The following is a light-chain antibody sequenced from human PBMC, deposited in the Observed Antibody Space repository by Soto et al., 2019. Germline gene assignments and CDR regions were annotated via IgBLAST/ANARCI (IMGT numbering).Light chain of an antibody. CDR3: QQYNNWPPWT. V-gene: IGKV3-15*01. Sequence: EMVMTRPPSTLCVPPGERATLSCRASQSVSSNLAWYQQKPGQAARLLIYGASTRATGIPARFSGSGSGTEFTLTISSLQSEDFAVYYCQQYNNWPPWTFGQGTKVDIK. CDR1: QSVSSN. J-gene: IGKJ1*01. CDR2: GAS.